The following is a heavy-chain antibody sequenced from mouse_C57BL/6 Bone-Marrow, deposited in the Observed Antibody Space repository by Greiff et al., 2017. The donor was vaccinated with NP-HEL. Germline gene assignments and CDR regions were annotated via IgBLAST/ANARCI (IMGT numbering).Heavy chain of an antibody. Sequence: QVQLQQPGAELVMPGASVKLSCKAPGYTFTSYWMHWVKQRPGQGLEWIGEIDPSDSYTNYNQKFKGKSTLTVDKSSSTAYMQLSSLTSEDSAVYYCARSDYGSSYYAMDYWGQGTSVTVSS. CDR1: GYTFTSYW. D-gene: IGHD1-1*01. V-gene: IGHV1-69*01. CDR2: IDPSDSYT. J-gene: IGHJ4*01. CDR3: ARSDYGSSYYAMDY.